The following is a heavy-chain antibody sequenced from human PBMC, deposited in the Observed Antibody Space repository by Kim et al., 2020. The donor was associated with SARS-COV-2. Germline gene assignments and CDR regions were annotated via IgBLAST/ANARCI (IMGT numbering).Heavy chain of an antibody. Sequence: GGSLRLSCTASGFTFSSYGMIWVRQAPGKGLEWVSVISGSGDIRYYADSVKGRFTISRDNSKNTLYLQMNSLRAEDTAVYYCAKKEPTDYTWFDTWGQGTLVTVSS. CDR1: GFTFSSYG. D-gene: IGHD1-26*01. V-gene: IGHV3-23*01. J-gene: IGHJ5*02. CDR3: AKKEPTDYTWFDT. CDR2: ISGSGDIR.